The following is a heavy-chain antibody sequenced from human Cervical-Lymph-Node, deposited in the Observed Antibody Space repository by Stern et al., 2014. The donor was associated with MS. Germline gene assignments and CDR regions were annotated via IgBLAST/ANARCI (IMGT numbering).Heavy chain of an antibody. J-gene: IGHJ6*02. V-gene: IGHV1-69*05. CDR3: ASSYTAWDNPMHFYGMDV. Sequence: FQLVESGAEVKKPGSSGKVSCQTSGGTFRRHAFSWWRQAPGQGLEGLGGIIPISGKSHHSPTVEGSVNLTTDEPQSTAYTDMSSLRSEDAAVYYCASSYTAWDNPMHFYGMDVWGQGTTVTVSS. CDR1: GGTFRRHA. D-gene: IGHD1-14*01. CDR2: IIPISGKS.